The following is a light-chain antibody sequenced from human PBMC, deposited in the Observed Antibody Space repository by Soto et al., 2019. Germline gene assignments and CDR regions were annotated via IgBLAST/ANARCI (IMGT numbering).Light chain of an antibody. J-gene: IGLJ2*01. CDR3: SSYAGNKLL. V-gene: IGLV2-23*02. CDR2: EVT. Sequence: QSALTQPASVSGSPGQSITISCTGTSSDVGNFNLVSWYQHHPGKAPKLMIYEVTKRPSGVSNRFSGSKSGYTASLTISGLQADDEADYYCSSYAGNKLLFGGGTKLTVL. CDR1: SSDVGNFNL.